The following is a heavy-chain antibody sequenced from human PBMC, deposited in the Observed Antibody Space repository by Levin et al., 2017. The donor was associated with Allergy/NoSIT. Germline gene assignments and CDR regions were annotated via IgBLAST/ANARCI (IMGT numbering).Heavy chain of an antibody. CDR2: IWYDGSNK. D-gene: IGHD5-18*01. CDR1: GFTFSSYG. J-gene: IGHJ4*02. V-gene: IGHV3-33*01. Sequence: GGSLRLSCAASGFTFSSYGMHWVRQAPGKGLEWVAVIWYDGSNKYYADSVKGRFTISRDNSKNTLYLQMNSLRAEDTAVYYCARDVRGYSYGYFDYWGQGTLVTVSS. CDR3: ARDVRGYSYGYFDY.